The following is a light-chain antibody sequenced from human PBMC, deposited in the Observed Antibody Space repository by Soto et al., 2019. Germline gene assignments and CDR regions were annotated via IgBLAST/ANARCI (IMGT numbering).Light chain of an antibody. Sequence: TQFPGTLSAPPGERVILSCRASQSVRGDLAWFQQKPGRSPRLLIYGTSTRASGVPDNFSGSGSGTDFTLTINSLQSEDFAVYFCQQCNNWPWTFGPGTTVE. V-gene: IGKV3-15*01. CDR1: QSVRGD. J-gene: IGKJ1*01. CDR3: QQCNNWPWT. CDR2: GTS.